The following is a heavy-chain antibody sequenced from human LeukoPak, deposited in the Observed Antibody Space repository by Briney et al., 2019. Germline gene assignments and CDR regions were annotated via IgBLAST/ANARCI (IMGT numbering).Heavy chain of an antibody. J-gene: IGHJ3*02. V-gene: IGHV3-21*01. Sequence: PGGSLRLSCAASGFTFSSYSMNWVRQAPGNGLEWVSSISSSNSYIYYADSVKGRFTISRDNAKNSLYLQMNSLRAEDTAVYYCARDQIDYDSSGYYRVRGAFDIWGQGTMVTVSS. CDR1: GFTFSSYS. D-gene: IGHD3-22*01. CDR3: ARDQIDYDSSGYYRVRGAFDI. CDR2: ISSSNSYI.